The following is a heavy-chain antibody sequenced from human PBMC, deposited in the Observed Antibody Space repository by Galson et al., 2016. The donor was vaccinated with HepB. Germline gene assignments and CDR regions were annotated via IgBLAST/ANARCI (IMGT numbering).Heavy chain of an antibody. CDR2: IGYEGRSK. Sequence: SLRLSCAASGFSFSNFAMYWVRQAPGKGLGWVAAIGYEGRSKYYIDSVKGRFTISRDNSKNTFSLQMNSLRVEDTAVYYCARGPGSYYRGREYYYGMDVWGQGTTVTVSS. J-gene: IGHJ6*02. V-gene: IGHV3-30*03. CDR1: GFSFSNFA. D-gene: IGHD3-10*01. CDR3: ARGPGSYYRGREYYYGMDV.